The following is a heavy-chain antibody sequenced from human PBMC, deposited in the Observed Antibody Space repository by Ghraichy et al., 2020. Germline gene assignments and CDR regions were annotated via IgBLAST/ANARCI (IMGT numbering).Heavy chain of an antibody. D-gene: IGHD3-16*01. Sequence: GGSLRLSCTASGFTLRNDVISWVSQAPGKGLGWVSSIRGSDGSTYYVDSVKGRFTISRDNSKNTIYLQMNSLRAGDTAVYYCVKVGGGPRWYYDLWGRGTLVTVSS. J-gene: IGHJ2*01. CDR3: VKVGGGPRWYYDL. CDR2: IRGSDGST. V-gene: IGHV3-23*01. CDR1: GFTLRNDV.